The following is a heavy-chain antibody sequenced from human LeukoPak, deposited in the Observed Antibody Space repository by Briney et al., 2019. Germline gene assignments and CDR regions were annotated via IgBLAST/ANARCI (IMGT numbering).Heavy chain of an antibody. D-gene: IGHD1-26*01. CDR3: GRDWDWHVQF. J-gene: IGHJ4*02. V-gene: IGHV1-2*06. CDR2: INPNSGGT. Sequence: ASVKVSCKASGYTFTGYYMHWVRQAPGQGLEWMGRINPNSGGTNYAQKFQGRVTMTRDTSISAAYMELRSLTSDDTAVYFCGRDWDWHVQFWGQGTLITVSS. CDR1: GYTFTGYY.